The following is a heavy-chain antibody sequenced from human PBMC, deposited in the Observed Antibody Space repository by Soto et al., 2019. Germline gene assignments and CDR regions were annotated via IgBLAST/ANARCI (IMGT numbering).Heavy chain of an antibody. V-gene: IGHV1-8*02. CDR3: VRVMGSIDY. CDR1: GYTFGDYD. J-gene: IGHJ4*02. D-gene: IGHD1-26*01. Sequence: QVQLVQSGAEVKKPGTSVRISCKTSGYTFGDYDINWVRQAAGQGLEWMGWINPRSGYSGSARKFQGRVTVTRDNSVTTAYLDLRYLRSDDTATYYCVRVMGSIDYWGQGTLVTVSS. CDR2: INPRSGYS.